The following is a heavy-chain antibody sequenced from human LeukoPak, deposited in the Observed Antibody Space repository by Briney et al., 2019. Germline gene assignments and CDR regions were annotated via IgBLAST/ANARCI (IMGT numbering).Heavy chain of an antibody. CDR2: IYYSGST. D-gene: IGHD3-22*01. CDR3: ARAPITMIGDSYGMDV. V-gene: IGHV4-59*01. Sequence: SETLSLTCTVSGGSISSYYWSWIRQPPGKGLEWIGYIYYSGSTNYNPSLKSRVTISVDTSKNQFSLKLSSVTAADTAVYYCARAPITMIGDSYGMDVWGQGTTVTVSS. CDR1: GGSISSYY. J-gene: IGHJ6*02.